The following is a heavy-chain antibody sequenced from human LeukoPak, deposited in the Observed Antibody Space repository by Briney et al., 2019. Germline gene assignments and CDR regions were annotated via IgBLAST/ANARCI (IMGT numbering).Heavy chain of an antibody. V-gene: IGHV1-46*01. Sequence: ASVMVSCKASGYTFTSYYMHWVRQAPGQGLEWMGIINPSGGSTSYAQKFQGRVTMTRDTSTSTVYMELSSLRSEDTAVYYCARDGLHCSGGSCYWFDPWGQGTLVTVSS. CDR1: GYTFTSYY. J-gene: IGHJ5*02. CDR2: INPSGGST. CDR3: ARDGLHCSGGSCYWFDP. D-gene: IGHD2-15*01.